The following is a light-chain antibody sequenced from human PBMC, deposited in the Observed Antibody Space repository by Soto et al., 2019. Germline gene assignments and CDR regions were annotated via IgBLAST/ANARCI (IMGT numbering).Light chain of an antibody. CDR2: EVS. CDR3: ASFAPGRFYV. Sequence: QSALTQPASVSGSPGQSITISCSGTSSDIGAYDYVSWYQQHPGRAPKLIIYEVSLRFYALSFPFSGPKSGNTASLPISGPRAEDEGDYYCASFAPGRFYVFGSGTRVTAL. V-gene: IGLV2-14*03. CDR1: SSDIGAYDY. J-gene: IGLJ1*01.